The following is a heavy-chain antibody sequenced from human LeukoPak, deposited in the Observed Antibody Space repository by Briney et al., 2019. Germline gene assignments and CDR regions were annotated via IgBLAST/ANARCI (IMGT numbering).Heavy chain of an antibody. CDR1: RFTFISYA. Sequence: GGSLRLSCAASRFTFISYAMSWVRQAPGKGLEWVSTISGSGDSTYYADSVKGRFTISRDDSKNMLYLQMNSLNTEDTAVYYCTTDPRHNWNYPSGQGTLVTVSS. D-gene: IGHD1-14*01. V-gene: IGHV3-23*01. J-gene: IGHJ5*02. CDR2: ISGSGDST. CDR3: TTDPRHNWNYP.